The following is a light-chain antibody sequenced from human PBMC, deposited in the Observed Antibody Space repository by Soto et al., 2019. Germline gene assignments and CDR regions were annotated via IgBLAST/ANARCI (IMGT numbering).Light chain of an antibody. CDR2: AAS. V-gene: IGKV1-39*01. CDR1: QSISNY. CDR3: QQSYTLSPLS. J-gene: IGKJ4*01. Sequence: DIQLTQSPSSLSASVGDRVTITCRASQSISNYLNWYQQKPGKPPKVLISAASSLQRGVPSRFSGSGSGTDFTLTISSLHPEHFATYYCQQSYTLSPLSFGGGTKVEI.